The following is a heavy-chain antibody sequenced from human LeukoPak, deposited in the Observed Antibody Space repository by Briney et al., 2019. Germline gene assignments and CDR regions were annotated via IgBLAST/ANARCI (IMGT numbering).Heavy chain of an antibody. CDR3: AREGKGNYGDYFDY. J-gene: IGHJ4*02. CDR1: GFTFSSYA. CDR2: ISYDGSNK. Sequence: GRSLRLFCGASGFTFSSYAMHWVRQAPGKGLEWGAVISYDGSNKYYADSVKGRFTISRDNSKNTLYLQMNSLRAEDTAVYYCAREGKGNYGDYFDYWGQGTLVTVSS. V-gene: IGHV3-30*01. D-gene: IGHD4-17*01.